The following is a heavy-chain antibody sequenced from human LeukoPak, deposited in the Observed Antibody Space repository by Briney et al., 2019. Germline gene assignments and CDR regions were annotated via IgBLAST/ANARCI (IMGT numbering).Heavy chain of an antibody. CDR2: INPNSGGT. Sequence: GASVKVSCKASGYTFIDYYMHWVRQAPGQGLEWMGWINPNSGGTNYAQKFQGRVTMTRDTSISTAYMELSRLRSDDTAVYYCARKDQYYDFWSGYRRGGSHLDVWGKGTTVTVSS. CDR3: ARKDQYYDFWSGYRRGGSHLDV. D-gene: IGHD3-3*01. V-gene: IGHV1-2*02. J-gene: IGHJ6*04. CDR1: GYTFIDYY.